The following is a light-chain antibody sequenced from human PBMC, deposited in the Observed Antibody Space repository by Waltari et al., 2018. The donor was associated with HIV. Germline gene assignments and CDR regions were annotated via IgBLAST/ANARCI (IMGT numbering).Light chain of an antibody. CDR2: ANN. Sequence: QSVLTQPPSVSGAPGQRVTISCTGSSSNIGAYDVHWYQQFPGRAPKLLIYANNNRPSGVPDRFSGSKSGTAASLAIAGLQIEDEGDYFCQSYDNSLRVSYVFSAGTRVTVL. CDR3: QSYDNSLRVSYV. CDR1: SSNIGAYD. V-gene: IGLV1-40*01. J-gene: IGLJ1*01.